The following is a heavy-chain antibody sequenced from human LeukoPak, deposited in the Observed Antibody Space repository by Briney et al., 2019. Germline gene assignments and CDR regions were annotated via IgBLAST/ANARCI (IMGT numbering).Heavy chain of an antibody. V-gene: IGHV3-48*03. D-gene: IGHD2-15*01. Sequence: GGSLRLSCAASGFTFDSYEMNWVRQPPGKGQEWVSYVSSTASSKHYAESVKGRFTISRDNAKNSLFLQMNSLRGEDTAVYFCARDTPGGAFDFWGQGTMVTVSS. J-gene: IGHJ3*01. CDR3: ARDTPGGAFDF. CDR1: GFTFDSYE. CDR2: VSSTASSK.